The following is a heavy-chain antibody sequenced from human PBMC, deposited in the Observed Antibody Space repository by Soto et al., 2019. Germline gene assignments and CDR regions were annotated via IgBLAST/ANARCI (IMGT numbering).Heavy chain of an antibody. CDR3: ARGTPTVSEFTGGYYYGMDV. J-gene: IGHJ6*02. Sequence: QVQLVQSGAEVKKPGSSVKVSCKASGGTFSSYAISWVRQAPGQGLEWMGGIIPIFGTANYAQKFQGRVTITADKSTSPAYMELSSLRSEDTAVYYCARGTPTVSEFTGGYYYGMDVWGQGTTVTVSS. D-gene: IGHD4-17*01. CDR1: GGTFSSYA. V-gene: IGHV1-69*06. CDR2: IIPIFGTA.